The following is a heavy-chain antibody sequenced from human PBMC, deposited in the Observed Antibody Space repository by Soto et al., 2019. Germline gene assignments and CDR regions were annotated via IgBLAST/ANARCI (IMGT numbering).Heavy chain of an antibody. CDR3: AKDPPSSSSNSFDI. CDR2: ISGSGGTT. Sequence: VRQAPGQGLEWVSFISGSGGTTYYADSVKGRFTISRDKSKSTLFLQMDSLRAEDTAMYYCAKDPPSSSSNSFDIWGQLTTVT. V-gene: IGHV3-23*01. D-gene: IGHD2-2*01. J-gene: IGHJ3*02.